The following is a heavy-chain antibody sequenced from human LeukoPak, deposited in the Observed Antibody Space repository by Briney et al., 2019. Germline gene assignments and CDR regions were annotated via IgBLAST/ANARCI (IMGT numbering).Heavy chain of an antibody. CDR1: GGTFSSYA. CDR2: IIPIFGTA. D-gene: IGHD1-1*01. Sequence: SVKVSCKASGGTFSSYAISWVRQAPGQGLEWMGGIIPIFGTANYAQKFQGRVTITADESTSTAYMELSSLRSEDTAVYYCARGAERPRYYYYGMDVWGQGTTVTVSS. J-gene: IGHJ6*02. V-gene: IGHV1-69*13. CDR3: ARGAERPRYYYYGMDV.